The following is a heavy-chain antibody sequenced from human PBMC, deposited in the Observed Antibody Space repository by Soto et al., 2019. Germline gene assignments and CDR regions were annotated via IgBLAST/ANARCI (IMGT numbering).Heavy chain of an antibody. CDR3: ASVPYGDYRGYYFDY. Sequence: SETLSLTCAVSGGFIISSNWWSLVRQPPGKGLEWIGEIYHSGSTNYNPSLKSRVTISVDKSKNQFSLKLSSVTAADTAVYYCASVPYGDYRGYYFDYWGQGTLVT. J-gene: IGHJ4*02. CDR2: IYHSGST. V-gene: IGHV4-4*02. CDR1: GGFIISSNW. D-gene: IGHD4-17*01.